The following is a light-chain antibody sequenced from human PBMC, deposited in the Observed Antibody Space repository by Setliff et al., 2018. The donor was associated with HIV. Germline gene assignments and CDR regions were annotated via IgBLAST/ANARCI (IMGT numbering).Light chain of an antibody. V-gene: IGLV2-14*01. Sequence: QSVLAQPASVSGSPGQSITISCTGTSSDVGGYNYVSWYQQHPGKAPKLMIYDVSKWPSGVSNRFSGSKSGNTASLTISGLQTEDEADYYCSSYTSSSNYVFGTGTKVTVL. J-gene: IGLJ1*01. CDR2: DVS. CDR3: SSYTSSSNYV. CDR1: SSDVGGYNY.